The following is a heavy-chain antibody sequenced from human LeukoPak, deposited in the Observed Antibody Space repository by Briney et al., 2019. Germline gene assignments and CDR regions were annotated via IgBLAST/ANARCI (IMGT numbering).Heavy chain of an antibody. CDR2: ISYDGSNK. CDR1: RITFSTFA. D-gene: IGHD1-26*01. V-gene: IGHV3-30-3*01. Sequence: GGSLRLSCAASRITFSTFAMHWVRQAPGKGLEWVALISYDGSNKYYADSVKGRFTISRDNSKNTLYLQMNSLRAEDTAVYYCARANRVVSGTYYRDYYYYGMDVWGQGTTVTVSS. CDR3: ARANRVVSGTYYRDYYYYGMDV. J-gene: IGHJ6*02.